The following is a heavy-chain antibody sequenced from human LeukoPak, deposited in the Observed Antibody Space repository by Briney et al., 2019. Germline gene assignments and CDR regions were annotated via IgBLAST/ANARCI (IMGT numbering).Heavy chain of an antibody. J-gene: IGHJ6*03. CDR3: ARSLITMIVVVNYYMDV. V-gene: IGHV3-48*03. Sequence: GGSLRLSCAASGFTFSSYEMNWVRQAPGKGLEWVSYISSSGSTIYYADSVKGRFTISRDNAKNSLYLQMNSLRAEDTAVYYCARSLITMIVVVNYYMDVWGKGTTVTVSS. CDR1: GFTFSSYE. CDR2: ISSSGSTI. D-gene: IGHD3-22*01.